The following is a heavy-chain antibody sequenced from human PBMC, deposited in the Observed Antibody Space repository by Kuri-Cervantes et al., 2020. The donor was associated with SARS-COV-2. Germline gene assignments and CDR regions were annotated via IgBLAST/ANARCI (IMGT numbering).Heavy chain of an antibody. CDR1: GYFISNGYY. V-gene: IGHV4-38-2*02. D-gene: IGHD4/OR15-4a*01. J-gene: IGHJ5*02. CDR3: ARDPNANHNNWFDP. CDR2: IYYSGST. Sequence: ESLKISCSVSGYFISNGYYWGWIRQPPGKGLEWIGSIYYSGSTYYSPSLKSRVTISVDTSKNQFSLRLSSVTAADTAVYYCARDPNANHNNWFDPWGQGTLVTVSS.